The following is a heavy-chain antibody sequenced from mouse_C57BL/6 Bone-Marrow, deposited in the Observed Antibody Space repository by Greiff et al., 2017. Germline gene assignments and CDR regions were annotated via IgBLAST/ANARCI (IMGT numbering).Heavy chain of an antibody. Sequence: VQLLQPGAELVRPGSSVKLSCAASGYTFTSYWKHWVHQTPIQGLEWVGNIDPSDSEIHYTHKFKDKATLTVDKSSSTVFLQLSSLTSEDSAVYYCARDNLGQYYGSSYGYFDVWGTGTTVTVTS. J-gene: IGHJ1*03. CDR1: GYTFTSYW. V-gene: IGHV1-52*01. D-gene: IGHD1-1*01. CDR2: IDPSDSEI. CDR3: ARDNLGQYYGSSYGYFDV.